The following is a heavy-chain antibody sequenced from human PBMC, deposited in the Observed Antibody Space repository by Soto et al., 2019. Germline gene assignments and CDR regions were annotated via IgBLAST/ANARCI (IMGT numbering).Heavy chain of an antibody. CDR2: ISGDGGST. Sequence: GGSLRLSCAASGFTFDDYAMHWVRQAPGKGLEWVSLISGDGGSTYYADSVKGRFTISRDNSKNSLYLQMNSLRTEATALYYCAKVALDDFWSGYYYYYYGMDVLGQGTTVTVS. J-gene: IGHJ6*02. V-gene: IGHV3-43*02. CDR1: GFTFDDYA. D-gene: IGHD3-3*01. CDR3: AKVALDDFWSGYYYYYYGMDV.